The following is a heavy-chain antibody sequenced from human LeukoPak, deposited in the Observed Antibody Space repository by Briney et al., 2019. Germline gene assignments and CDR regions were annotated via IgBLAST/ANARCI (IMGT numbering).Heavy chain of an antibody. CDR2: INHSGST. D-gene: IGHD6-13*01. V-gene: IGHV4-34*01. CDR3: AGPYSSNPGNDYYYYGMDV. J-gene: IGHJ6*02. CDR1: GGSFSGYY. Sequence: SETLSLTCAVYGGSFSGYYWSWIRQPPGKGLEWIGEINHSGSTNYNPSLKSRVTISVDTSKNQFSLKLSSVTAADTAVYYCAGPYSSNPGNDYYYYGMDVWGQGTTVTVSS.